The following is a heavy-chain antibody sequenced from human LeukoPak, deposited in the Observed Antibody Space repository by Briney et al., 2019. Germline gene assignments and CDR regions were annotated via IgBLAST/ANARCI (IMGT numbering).Heavy chain of an antibody. J-gene: IGHJ4*02. D-gene: IGHD6-19*01. CDR3: ARDSSGWYRHYYFDY. CDR2: INPNSGGT. CDR1: GYTFTGYY. Sequence: GASVKVSCKASGYTFTGYYMHWVRQAPGQGLGWMGWINPNSGGTNYAQKFQGRVTMTRDTSISTAYMELSRLRSDDTAVYYCARDSSGWYRHYYFDYWGQGTLVTVSS. V-gene: IGHV1-2*02.